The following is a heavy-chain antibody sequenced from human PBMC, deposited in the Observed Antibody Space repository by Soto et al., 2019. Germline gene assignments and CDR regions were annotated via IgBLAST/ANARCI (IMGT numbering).Heavy chain of an antibody. Sequence: PGGSLRLSCAASGFTFSGYSMNWVRQAPGKGLEWVSSISSTSSYIYYADSVKGRFTISRDNAKNSLYLQMNSLRAEDTAVYYCARDLYSSSWFYFDYWGQGTLVTVSS. CDR3: ARDLYSSSWFYFDY. CDR2: ISSTSSYI. CDR1: GFTFSGYS. V-gene: IGHV3-21*01. J-gene: IGHJ4*02. D-gene: IGHD6-13*01.